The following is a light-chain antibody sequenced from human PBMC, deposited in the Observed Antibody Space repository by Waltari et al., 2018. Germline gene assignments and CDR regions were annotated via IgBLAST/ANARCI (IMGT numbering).Light chain of an antibody. J-gene: IGKJ2*01. Sequence: EIVLTQSPGTLSLSPGERATLSCRASQSVASSYLAWYQQKPGQAPSLLIYGASSRATGIPDRFSGSGSGTDFTLTISRLEPEDFVVYYCQHFGSSPYTFGQGTKLEIK. V-gene: IGKV3-20*01. CDR1: QSVASSY. CDR3: QHFGSSPYT. CDR2: GAS.